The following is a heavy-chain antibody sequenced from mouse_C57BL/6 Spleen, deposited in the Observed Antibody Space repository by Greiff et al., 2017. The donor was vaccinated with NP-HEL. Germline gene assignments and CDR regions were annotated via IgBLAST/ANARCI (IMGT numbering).Heavy chain of an antibody. CDR1: GYTFTSYW. Sequence: QVHVKQPGAELVMPGASVKLSCKASGYTFTSYWMHWVKQRPGQGLEWIGEIDPSDSYTNYNQKFKGKSTLTVDKSSSTAYMQLSSLTSEDSAVYYCARFYYGGLYAMDYWGQGTSVTVSS. V-gene: IGHV1-69*01. CDR3: ARFYYGGLYAMDY. CDR2: IDPSDSYT. D-gene: IGHD1-1*01. J-gene: IGHJ4*01.